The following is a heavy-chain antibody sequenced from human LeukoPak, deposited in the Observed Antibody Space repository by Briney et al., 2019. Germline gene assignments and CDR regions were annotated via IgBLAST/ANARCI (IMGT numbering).Heavy chain of an antibody. D-gene: IGHD3-10*01. J-gene: IGHJ4*02. Sequence: PGGSLRLSCAASGFTFGSYAMSWVRQAPGKGLERVSAISGSGGSTYYADSVKGRSTISRDNSKNTLYLQMNSLRAEDTAVYYCAKGFGLLWFGEIRTRPTGGGQGTLVTVSS. CDR2: ISGSGGST. CDR1: GFTFGSYA. V-gene: IGHV3-23*01. CDR3: AKGFGLLWFGEIRTRPTG.